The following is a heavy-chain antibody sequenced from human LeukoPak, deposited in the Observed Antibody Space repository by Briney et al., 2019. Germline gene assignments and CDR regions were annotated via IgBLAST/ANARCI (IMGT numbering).Heavy chain of an antibody. V-gene: IGHV3-21*06. CDR2: ISTSGAYI. CDR3: ARDRCSNSDCPFDY. J-gene: IGHJ4*02. CDR1: GFTFGIHG. D-gene: IGHD2-21*02. Sequence: GGSLSLSCVGSGFTFGIHGMNEVRQAPGKGLEWVSFISTSGAYIKYADSLKGRFTVSRDNVKSSLYLQMSSLTAEDTAVYYCARDRCSNSDCPFDYWGQGTLVTVSS.